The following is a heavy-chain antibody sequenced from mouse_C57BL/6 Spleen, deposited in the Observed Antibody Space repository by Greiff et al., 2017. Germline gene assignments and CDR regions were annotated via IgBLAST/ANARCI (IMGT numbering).Heavy chain of an antibody. D-gene: IGHD1-1*01. CDR1: GYTFPSYW. Sequence: QVQLQQPGAELVRPGSSVKLSCKASGYTFPSYWMAWVKQRPGQGLEWIGNIYPSDSETHYNQQFKDKATLTVDKSSSKASMPHSSPTSEHSAVYYGAREDTPVISTFDYWGQGTTLTVSS. J-gene: IGHJ2*01. V-gene: IGHV1-61*01. CDR2: IYPSDSET. CDR3: AREDTPVISTFDY.